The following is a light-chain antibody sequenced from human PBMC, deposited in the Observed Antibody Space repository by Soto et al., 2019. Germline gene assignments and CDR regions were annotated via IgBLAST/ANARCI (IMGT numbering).Light chain of an antibody. CDR3: SSYSSTNTRLV. V-gene: IGLV2-14*03. Sequence: QSALTQPASVSGSPGQSITISCTGTSSDVGGYNYVSWYQHHPDKAPKLMIYDVNNRPSGVSHRFSGSKSGNTASLTISGPQAEDEAAYYCSSYSSTNTRLVFGGGTKLTVL. CDR1: SSDVGGYNY. CDR2: DVN. J-gene: IGLJ2*01.